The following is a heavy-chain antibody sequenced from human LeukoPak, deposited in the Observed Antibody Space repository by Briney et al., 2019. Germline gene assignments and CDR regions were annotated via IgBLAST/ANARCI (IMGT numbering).Heavy chain of an antibody. CDR3: AKGGGDVIAVAYFDY. CDR1: GFTFSSYG. J-gene: IGHJ4*02. Sequence: SGGSLRLSCAASGFTFSSYGMHWVRQAPGKGLEWVAVISYDGSNKYYADSVKGRFTISRDNSKSTLYLQMNSLRAEDTAVYYCAKGGGDVIAVAYFDYWGQGTLVTVSS. D-gene: IGHD6-19*01. V-gene: IGHV3-30*18. CDR2: ISYDGSNK.